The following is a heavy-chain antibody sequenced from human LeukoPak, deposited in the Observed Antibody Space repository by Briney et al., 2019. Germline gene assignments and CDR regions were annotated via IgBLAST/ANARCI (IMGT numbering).Heavy chain of an antibody. CDR1: GFTFSSYG. V-gene: IGHV3-23*01. CDR3: AKDHYDFWSGYCFDY. CDR2: ISGSGGST. Sequence: GGSLRLSCAASGFTFSSYGMHWVRQAPGKGLEWVSAISGSGGSTYYADSVKGRFTISRDNSKNTLYLQMNSLRAEDTAVYYCAKDHYDFWSGYCFDYRGQGTLVTVSS. D-gene: IGHD3-3*01. J-gene: IGHJ4*02.